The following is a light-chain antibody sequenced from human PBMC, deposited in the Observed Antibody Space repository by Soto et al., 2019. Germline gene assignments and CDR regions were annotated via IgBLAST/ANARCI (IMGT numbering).Light chain of an antibody. J-gene: IGKJ4*01. CDR3: QQYGSSPT. CDR1: QSVSSN. Sequence: EIVMTQSPATLSVSPGERATLSCRASQSVSSNLAWYQQKPGQAPRLLIYGGSTRATGIPDRFSGSGTGTDFTLTISRLEPEDFAVYYCQQYGSSPTFGGGTKVEIK. V-gene: IGKV3-20*01. CDR2: GGS.